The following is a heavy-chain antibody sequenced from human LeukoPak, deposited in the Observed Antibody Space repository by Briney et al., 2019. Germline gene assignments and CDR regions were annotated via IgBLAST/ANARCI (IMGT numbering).Heavy chain of an antibody. D-gene: IGHD6-19*01. CDR2: IKSKSDGGKA. V-gene: IGHV3-15*01. CDR3: ATGGSAWSFDY. CDR1: GFTFSSYG. Sequence: KTGRSLRLSCEASGFTFSSYGMHWVRQAPGQGLEWVGHIKSKSDGGKADYGPPVKGRFTISRDDSKDTVYLQMNSLKTEDAAVYYCATGGSAWSFDYWGQGTLVTVSS. J-gene: IGHJ4*02.